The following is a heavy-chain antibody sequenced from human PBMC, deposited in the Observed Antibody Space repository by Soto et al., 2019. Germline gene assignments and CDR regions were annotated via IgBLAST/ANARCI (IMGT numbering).Heavy chain of an antibody. V-gene: IGHV1-18*01. CDR3: ARDAYSGYVDY. D-gene: IGHD5-12*01. Sequence: GASVKVSCKASGYTFTSYGISWVRQAPGQGLEWMGWISAYNGNTNYAQKLQGRVTMTTDTSISTAYMELSSLRSEDSAVYYCARDAYSGYVDYWGQGTLVTVSS. CDR1: GYTFTSYG. J-gene: IGHJ4*02. CDR2: ISAYNGNT.